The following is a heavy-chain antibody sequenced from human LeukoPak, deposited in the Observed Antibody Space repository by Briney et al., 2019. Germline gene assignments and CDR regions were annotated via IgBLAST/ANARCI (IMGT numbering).Heavy chain of an antibody. D-gene: IGHD6-13*01. CDR3: AKNGPGYASSWTGWFDP. CDR1: GFTFRSYE. Sequence: GGSLRLSCAASGFTFRSYEMNWVRQAPGKGLEWVSYISSGGSTIYYADSEKGRFTISRDNAKNSLYLQMNSLRGEDTAAYFCAKNGPGYASSWTGWFDPWGQGTLVTVSS. V-gene: IGHV3-48*03. J-gene: IGHJ5*02. CDR2: ISSGGSTI.